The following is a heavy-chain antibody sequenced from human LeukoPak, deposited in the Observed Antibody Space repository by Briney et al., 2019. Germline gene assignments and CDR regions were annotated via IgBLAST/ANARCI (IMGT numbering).Heavy chain of an antibody. CDR3: VKGASDPYFFDF. CDR2: ISGDDGST. V-gene: IGHV3-43*02. J-gene: IGHJ4*02. Sequence: GGSLRLSCVASGFTFADHVMHWIRQVPGKGLEWLAFISGDDGSTYYADSVQGRFTISRDNSKNSLHLELQSLTADDAALYYCVKGASDPYFFDFWGQGTLVTVSS. CDR1: GFTFADHV.